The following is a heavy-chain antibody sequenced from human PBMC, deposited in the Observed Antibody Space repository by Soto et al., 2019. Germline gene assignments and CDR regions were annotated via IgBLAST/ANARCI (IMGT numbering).Heavy chain of an antibody. V-gene: IGHV3-33*01. Sequence: GGSLRLSCAASGFTFSSYGMHWVRQAPGKGLEWVAVIWYDGSNKYYADSVKGRFTISRDNSKNTLYLQMNSLRAEDTAVYYCARDSVDYDYIWGSYRSALDPDPPEAYMDVWGKGTTVTVSS. J-gene: IGHJ6*03. CDR3: ARDSVDYDYIWGSYRSALDPDPPEAYMDV. CDR1: GFTFSSYG. CDR2: IWYDGSNK. D-gene: IGHD3-16*02.